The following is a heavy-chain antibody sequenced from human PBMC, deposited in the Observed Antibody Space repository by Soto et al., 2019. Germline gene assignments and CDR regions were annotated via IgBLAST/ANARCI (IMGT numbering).Heavy chain of an antibody. D-gene: IGHD4-4*01. J-gene: IGHJ4*02. Sequence: QVQLVQSGAEVKEPGASVKVSCKPSGYTFTRNGISWVRQAPGQGLEWVGWISTNSGNTDYAQKLQGRVTLTTDTSTNTAYLELRSLRSDATAVYYCARDKDYMLDYWGQGTLVTVSS. CDR1: GYTFTRNG. CDR3: ARDKDYMLDY. V-gene: IGHV1-18*01. CDR2: ISTNSGNT.